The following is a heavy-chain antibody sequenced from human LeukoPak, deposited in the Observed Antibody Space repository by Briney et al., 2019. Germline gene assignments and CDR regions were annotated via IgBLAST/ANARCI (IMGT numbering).Heavy chain of an antibody. J-gene: IGHJ4*02. Sequence: GGSLRLSCAASGFTFSDYYMSWIRQAPGKGLEWVAVISYDGSDKYYADSVKGRFTISRDNSENTLYLQMNSLRAEDTAVYYCARDQGEQWLVVGYGGQGTLVTVSS. V-gene: IGHV3-30*03. D-gene: IGHD6-19*01. CDR2: ISYDGSDK. CDR3: ARDQGEQWLVVGY. CDR1: GFTFSDYY.